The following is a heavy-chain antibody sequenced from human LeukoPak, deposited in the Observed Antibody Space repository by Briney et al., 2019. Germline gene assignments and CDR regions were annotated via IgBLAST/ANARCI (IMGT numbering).Heavy chain of an antibody. CDR2: IYHSGST. V-gene: IGHV4-39*07. Sequence: PSETLCLTCSVSGGSISSTTYFWGWIRQPPGKGLEWTGTIYHSGSTNYNPSLKSRVTISVDKSKNQFSLKLSSVTAADTAVYYCARDSGRPKDAFDIWGQGTMVTVSS. CDR3: ARDSGRPKDAFDI. CDR1: GGSISSTTYF. D-gene: IGHD7-27*01. J-gene: IGHJ3*02.